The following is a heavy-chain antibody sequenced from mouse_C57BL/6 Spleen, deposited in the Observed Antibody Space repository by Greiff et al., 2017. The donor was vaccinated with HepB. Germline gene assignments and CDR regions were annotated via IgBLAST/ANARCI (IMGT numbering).Heavy chain of an antibody. CDR1: GYSFTGYF. V-gene: IGHV1-20*01. CDR2: INPYNGDT. D-gene: IGHD1-1*01. Sequence: VQLQQSGPELVKPGDSVKISCKASGYSFTGYFMNWVMQSHGKSLEWIGRINPYNGDTFYTQKFKGEATLTVDKSSSTAHMELRRLTSEDSAVYYCARGGTTVVAKDYYAMDYWGQGTSVTVSS. CDR3: ARGGTTVVAKDYYAMDY. J-gene: IGHJ4*01.